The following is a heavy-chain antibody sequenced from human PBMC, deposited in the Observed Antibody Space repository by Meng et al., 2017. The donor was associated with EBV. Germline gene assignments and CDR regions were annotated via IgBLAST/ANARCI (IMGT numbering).Heavy chain of an antibody. Sequence: QVPLVQSGAGVKKPGSSVKASCRTSGGTFRSDAVSWVRPATGQGLEWMGGLIPMSDAPYYAQKFQDRVTINADESTSTHYMDLSGLRSEDTDVYYCASESGRGFTPDYWGQGTLVTVSS. CDR2: LIPMSDAP. CDR1: GGTFRSDA. V-gene: IGHV1-69*01. J-gene: IGHJ4*02. CDR3: ASESGRGFTPDY. D-gene: IGHD3-10*01.